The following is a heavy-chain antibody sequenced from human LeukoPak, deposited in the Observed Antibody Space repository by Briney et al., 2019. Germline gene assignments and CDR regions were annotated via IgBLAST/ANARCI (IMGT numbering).Heavy chain of an antibody. Sequence: SETLSLTCTVSGGSISNYCWSWIRQPAGNGLEWIWRICATGSSSYSPFLKSRVTMSVDTSKNQFSLKLSSVTAADMAIYYCARDREVGRDNAISWFDPWGQGILVTVSS. CDR1: GGSISNYC. V-gene: IGHV4-4*07. D-gene: IGHD1-26*01. J-gene: IGHJ5*02. CDR3: ARDREVGRDNAISWFDP. CDR2: ICATGSS.